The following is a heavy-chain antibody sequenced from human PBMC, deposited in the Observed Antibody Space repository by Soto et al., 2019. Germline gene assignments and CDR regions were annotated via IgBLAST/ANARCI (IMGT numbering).Heavy chain of an antibody. D-gene: IGHD3-3*01. CDR2: ISYDGSNK. CDR1: GFTFSSYA. V-gene: IGHV3-30-3*01. CDR3: ARDPDTILGVVNDWGY. J-gene: IGHJ4*02. Sequence: QVQLVESGGGVVQPGRSLRLSCAASGFTFSSYAMHWVRQAPGKGLEWVAVISYDGSNKYYADSVKGRFTISRDNSKNTLYLQMNSLRAEDTAVYYCARDPDTILGVVNDWGYWGQGTLVTVSS.